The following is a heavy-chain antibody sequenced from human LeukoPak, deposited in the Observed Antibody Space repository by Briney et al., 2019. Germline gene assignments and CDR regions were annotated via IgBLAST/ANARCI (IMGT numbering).Heavy chain of an antibody. CDR2: IYYSGST. CDR1: GGSIRSSSYY. Sequence: KASETLSLTCTVSGGSIRSSSYYWGWIRQPPGKGLEWIGSIYYSGSTYYNPSLKSRFTITVDTAKNQFSLNLSSVTAADTAVCYCARSPATYYYDSSDYWGQGTLVTVSS. V-gene: IGHV4-39*01. CDR3: ARSPATYYYDSSDY. D-gene: IGHD3-22*01. J-gene: IGHJ4*02.